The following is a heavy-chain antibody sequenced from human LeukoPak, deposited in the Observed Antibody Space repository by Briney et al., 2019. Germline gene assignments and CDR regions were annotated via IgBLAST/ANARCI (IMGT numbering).Heavy chain of an antibody. V-gene: IGHV3-48*03. J-gene: IGHJ4*02. CDR1: GFTFSSYE. CDR2: ISSSGSTI. D-gene: IGHD3-10*01. CDR3: ARDVSMVRGPWALDY. Sequence: GGSLRLSCAASGFTFSSYEMNWVRQAPGKGLEWVSYISSSGSTIYYADSVKGRFTISRDNAKNSLYLQMNSLRAEDTAVYYCARDVSMVRGPWALDYWGQGTLVTVSS.